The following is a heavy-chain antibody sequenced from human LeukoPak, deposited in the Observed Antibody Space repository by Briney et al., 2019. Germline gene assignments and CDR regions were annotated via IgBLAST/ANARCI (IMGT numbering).Heavy chain of an antibody. CDR3: ARDRVGDTYAFDI. CDR2: IHHSGST. V-gene: IGHV4-38-2*02. CDR1: GYSISSAYY. J-gene: IGHJ3*02. Sequence: SETLSLTCAVSGYSISSAYYWGWMRQPPGKGLEWIVSIHHSGSTYFNPSLKSRVTISVDTSKNQFSLKLTSVTAADTAVYYCARDRVGDTYAFDIWGQGTMVTVSS. D-gene: IGHD1-26*01.